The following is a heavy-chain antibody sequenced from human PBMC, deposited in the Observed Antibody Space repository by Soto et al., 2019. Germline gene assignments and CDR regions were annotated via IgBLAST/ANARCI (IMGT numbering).Heavy chain of an antibody. J-gene: IGHJ4*02. CDR2: ITHNGVT. Sequence: QVQLQQWGAGLLKPSETLSLTCAVSGGSFSGYSWSWIRQPPGKGLEWIGEITHNGVTNYNPSLKSRVAISVDTSKKQLSLNLSSVTAADTAVYYCARGPYSGSHSEYWGQGTLVTVSS. CDR3: ARGPYSGSHSEY. CDR1: GGSFSGYS. D-gene: IGHD1-26*01. V-gene: IGHV4-34*01.